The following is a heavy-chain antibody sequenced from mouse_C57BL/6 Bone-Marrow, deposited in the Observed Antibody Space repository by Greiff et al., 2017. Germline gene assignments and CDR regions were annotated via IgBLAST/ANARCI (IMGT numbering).Heavy chain of an antibody. Sequence: VQLQQSGPGLVQPSQSLSITCTVSGFSLTSYGVHWFRQSPGKGLEWLGVLWSGGSTDYNAAFISRLSISQENSKGQVFFKMNSLQADDTAIYYWARKPDGSSPYYAMDYWGQGTSVTVSA. D-gene: IGHD1-1*01. CDR1: GFSLTSYG. J-gene: IGHJ4*01. CDR3: ARKPDGSSPYYAMDY. CDR2: LWSGGST. V-gene: IGHV2-2*01.